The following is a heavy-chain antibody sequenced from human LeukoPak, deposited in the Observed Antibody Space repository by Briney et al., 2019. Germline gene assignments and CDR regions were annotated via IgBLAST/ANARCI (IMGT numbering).Heavy chain of an antibody. CDR2: IYYSGST. Sequence: PSETLSLTCTVPGGSISSYYWSWIRQPPGKGLEWIGYIYYSGSTNYNPSLKSRVTISVDTSKNQFSLRLGSVTADYTAGDYCTRQNYGTYADDWGQGTLVTVSS. CDR3: TRQNYGTYADD. V-gene: IGHV4-59*08. D-gene: IGHD4-11*01. J-gene: IGHJ4*01. CDR1: GGSISSYY.